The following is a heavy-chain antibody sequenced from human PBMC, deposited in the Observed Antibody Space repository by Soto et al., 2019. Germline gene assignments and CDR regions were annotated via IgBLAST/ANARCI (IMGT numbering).Heavy chain of an antibody. J-gene: IGHJ4*02. CDR2: ISRTTTTT. Sequence: GGSLRLSCAASGYTFSIYAMSWVRQAPGKGLEWVSAISRTTTTTYYADSVKGRFTISRDNSKNTVYLQMNSLRAEDTAVYYCAKTAGYYDFWSQGTLVTVSS. V-gene: IGHV3-23*01. CDR1: GYTFSIYA. D-gene: IGHD3-3*01. CDR3: AKTAGYYDF.